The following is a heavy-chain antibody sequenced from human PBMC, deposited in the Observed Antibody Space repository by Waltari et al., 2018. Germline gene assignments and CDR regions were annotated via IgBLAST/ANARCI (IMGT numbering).Heavy chain of an antibody. CDR2: IYHSGST. Sequence: QVQLQESGPGLVKHSETLSLTCAVSGYSISSGYYWGWIRQPPGNGLEWIGSIYHSGSTYYNPSLKSRVTISVDTSKNQFSLKLSSVTAADTAVYYCARSNPRGMGAFDIWGQGTMVTVSS. CDR1: GYSISSGYY. V-gene: IGHV4-38-2*01. J-gene: IGHJ3*02. CDR3: ARSNPRGMGAFDI. D-gene: IGHD2-8*01.